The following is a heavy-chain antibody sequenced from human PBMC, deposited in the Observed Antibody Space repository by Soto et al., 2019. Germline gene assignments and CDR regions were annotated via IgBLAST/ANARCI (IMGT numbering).Heavy chain of an antibody. Sequence: QVQLVESGGGVVQPGRSLRLSCAASGFTFSSYGMHWVRQAPGKGLEWVAVIWYDGSNKYYADSVKGRFTISRDNSKNTLYLQMNSLRAEDTAVYYCARVHEKGFWSGYPSYYYYGMDVWGQGTTVTVSS. D-gene: IGHD3-3*01. CDR1: GFTFSSYG. V-gene: IGHV3-33*01. J-gene: IGHJ6*02. CDR3: ARVHEKGFWSGYPSYYYYGMDV. CDR2: IWYDGSNK.